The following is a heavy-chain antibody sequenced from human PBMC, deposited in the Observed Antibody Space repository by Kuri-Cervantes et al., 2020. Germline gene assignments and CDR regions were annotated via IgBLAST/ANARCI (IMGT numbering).Heavy chain of an antibody. V-gene: IGHV3-23*01. D-gene: IGHD6-13*01. CDR1: GFTFSSYA. CDR3: AKELAAGGSGAFDV. Sequence: GRSLKISCAASGFTFSSYAMSWVRQAPGKGLEWVSAISGSGGNTYYAASVRGRFTISRDNSKSTLYLQTNSLRAEDTALYYCAKELAAGGSGAFDVWGQGTLVTVSS. J-gene: IGHJ3*01. CDR2: ISGSGGNT.